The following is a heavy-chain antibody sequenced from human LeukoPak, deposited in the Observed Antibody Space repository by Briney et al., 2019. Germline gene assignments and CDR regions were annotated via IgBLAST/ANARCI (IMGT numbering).Heavy chain of an antibody. CDR1: GFTFSSYW. CDR3: ARPPDCTNGVCYYSYFDY. J-gene: IGHJ4*02. D-gene: IGHD2-8*01. V-gene: IGHV3-74*01. CDR2: INSDGSST. Sequence: PGGSLRLSCAASGFTFSSYWMHWVRQAPGKGLVWVSRINSDGSSTSYADSVKGRFTISRDNAKNTLCLQMNSPRAEDTAVYYCARPPDCTNGVCYYSYFDYWGQGTLVTVSS.